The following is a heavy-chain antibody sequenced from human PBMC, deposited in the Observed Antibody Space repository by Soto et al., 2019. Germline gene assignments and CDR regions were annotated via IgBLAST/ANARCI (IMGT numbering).Heavy chain of an antibody. D-gene: IGHD2-15*01. Sequence: GESLKISCKGSGYSFTSYWIGWVRQMPGKGLEWMGIIYPGDSDTRYSPSFQGQVTISADKSISTAYLQWSSLKASDTARYYCARHQGDCSGGSCYTYFQHWGQGTLVTVSS. V-gene: IGHV5-51*01. CDR3: ARHQGDCSGGSCYTYFQH. J-gene: IGHJ1*01. CDR1: GYSFTSYW. CDR2: IYPGDSDT.